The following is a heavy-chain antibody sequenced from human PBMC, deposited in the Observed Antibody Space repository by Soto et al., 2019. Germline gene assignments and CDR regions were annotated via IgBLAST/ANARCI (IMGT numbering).Heavy chain of an antibody. Sequence: GGSLRLSCAASGFTFSDYYMSWIRQAPGKGLEWVSYISSSSSYTNYADSVKGRFTISRDNAKNSLYLQMNSLRAEDTAVYYCAIHLMVRNAGPVFDIWGQGTMVTVSS. D-gene: IGHD3-10*01. V-gene: IGHV3-11*06. CDR1: GFTFSDYY. CDR3: AIHLMVRNAGPVFDI. CDR2: ISSSSSYT. J-gene: IGHJ3*02.